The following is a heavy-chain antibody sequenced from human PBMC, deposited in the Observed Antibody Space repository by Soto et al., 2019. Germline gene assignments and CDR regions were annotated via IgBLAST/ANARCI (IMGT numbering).Heavy chain of an antibody. CDR3: ARGSSSNWFDP. J-gene: IGHJ5*02. CDR2: IYYSGST. V-gene: IGHV4-31*03. Sequence: PSETLSLTCTVSGGSISSGGYYWSWIRQHPGKGLEWIGYIYYSGSTYYNPSLKSRVTISVDTSKSQFSLKLSSVTAADTAVYYCARGSSSNWFDPWGQGTLVTVSS. CDR1: GGSISSGGYY.